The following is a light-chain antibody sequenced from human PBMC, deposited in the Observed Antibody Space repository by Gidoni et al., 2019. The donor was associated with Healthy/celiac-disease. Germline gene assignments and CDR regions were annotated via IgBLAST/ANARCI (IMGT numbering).Light chain of an antibody. CDR2: DAS. Sequence: EIVLTQSPATLSLSPGERATLSCRASQSVRNYLAWYQQKRGQSPRLLIHDASSRATGIPARFSGSGSGTDFTLTISSLEPEDFATYYCQQRSDWPLTFGGGTKVDIK. CDR3: QQRSDWPLT. V-gene: IGKV3-11*01. CDR1: QSVRNY. J-gene: IGKJ4*01.